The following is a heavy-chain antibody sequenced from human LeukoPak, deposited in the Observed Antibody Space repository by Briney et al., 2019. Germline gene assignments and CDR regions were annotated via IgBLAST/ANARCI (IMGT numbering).Heavy chain of an antibody. CDR1: GFTFSSYA. CDR2: ISYDGSNK. V-gene: IGHV3-30-3*01. J-gene: IGHJ4*02. D-gene: IGHD4-17*01. CDR3: AREADGDFDY. Sequence: GGSLRLSCAASGFTFSSYAMHRVRQAPGKGLEWVAVISYDGSNKYYADSVKGRFTISRDNSKNTLYLQMNSLRAEDTAVYYCAREADGDFDYWGQGTLVTVSS.